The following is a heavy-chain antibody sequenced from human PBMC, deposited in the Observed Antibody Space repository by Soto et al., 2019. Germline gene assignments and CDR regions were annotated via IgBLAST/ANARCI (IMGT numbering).Heavy chain of an antibody. CDR2: IRGKSSGGTT. Sequence: EVQLVESGGGLVKPGGSLRLSCAASGFTVGSAWMNWVRQAPGKGLEWVGQIRGKSSGGTTDYAAHVKGRFTISGDDSENTLHLQMDSLEIEDTAVYYCSTGVSSGWFGGQGTLVTVSS. D-gene: IGHD6-19*01. J-gene: IGHJ4*02. CDR3: STGVSSGWF. V-gene: IGHV3-15*07. CDR1: GFTVGSAW.